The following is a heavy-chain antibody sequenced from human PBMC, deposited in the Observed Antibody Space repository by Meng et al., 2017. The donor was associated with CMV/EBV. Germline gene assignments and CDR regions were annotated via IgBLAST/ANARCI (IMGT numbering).Heavy chain of an antibody. CDR1: GVTFSSYW. V-gene: IGHV3-20*04. D-gene: IGHD4-23*01. CDR3: ARVSGGNSGWFDP. Sequence: GESLKISCPVPGVTFSSYWMSWVRQAPGRGLEWVSGINWNGGSTGYADSVKGRFTISRDNAKNSLYLQMNSLRAEDTALYYCARVSGGNSGWFDPWGQGTLVTVSS. CDR2: INWNGGST. J-gene: IGHJ5*02.